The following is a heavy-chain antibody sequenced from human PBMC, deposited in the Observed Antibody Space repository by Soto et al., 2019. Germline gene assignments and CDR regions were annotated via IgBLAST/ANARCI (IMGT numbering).Heavy chain of an antibody. CDR3: AGGIAAAGALVGYYYGMDV. Sequence: ASVKVSCKASGNTFTIYGISWVRQAPGQGLEWMGWISAYNGDTNYAQKLQGRVTMTTDTSTSTAYMELRSLRSDDTAAYYCAGGIAAAGALVGYYYGMDVWGQGTTVTVSS. V-gene: IGHV1-18*01. D-gene: IGHD6-13*01. CDR1: GNTFTIYG. J-gene: IGHJ6*02. CDR2: ISAYNGDT.